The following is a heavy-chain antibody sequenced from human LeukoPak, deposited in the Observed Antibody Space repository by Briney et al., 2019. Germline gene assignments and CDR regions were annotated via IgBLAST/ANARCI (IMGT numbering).Heavy chain of an antibody. Sequence: GGSLRSSCAASGFTFSSYAMTWVRQAPGKGLEWVSGVSASGDNTKYGDSGKGRFTISRDNSKNTVHLQMNSLRAEDTAVYYCAKSLLIAAAGTNWFDPWGQGTLVTVSS. V-gene: IGHV3-23*01. J-gene: IGHJ5*02. CDR1: GFTFSSYA. D-gene: IGHD6-13*01. CDR3: AKSLLIAAAGTNWFDP. CDR2: VSASGDNT.